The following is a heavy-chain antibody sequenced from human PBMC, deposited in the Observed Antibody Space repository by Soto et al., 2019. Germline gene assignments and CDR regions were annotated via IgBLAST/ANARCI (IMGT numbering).Heavy chain of an antibody. D-gene: IGHD2-8*01. Sequence: EVQLLESGGGFIHPGGSLRLSCAASGFSLSSFAMNWVRQAPGEGLEWGSIISGSADSTFYADSVKGRFTLSRDNSKSTLYLQINSLRAEDTAVYYCAKTRGAMIYAISVYGMDVWGQGTTVTVSS. J-gene: IGHJ6*02. CDR1: GFSLSSFA. CDR3: AKTRGAMIYAISVYGMDV. CDR2: ISGSADST. V-gene: IGHV3-23*01.